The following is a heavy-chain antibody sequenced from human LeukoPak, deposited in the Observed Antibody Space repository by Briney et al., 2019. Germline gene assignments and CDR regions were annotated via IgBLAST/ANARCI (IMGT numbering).Heavy chain of an antibody. CDR2: INNSGST. V-gene: IGHV4-34*01. D-gene: IGHD6-13*01. CDR1: GGSFSGYY. Sequence: SETLSLTCAVYGGSFSGYYWSWIRQPPGKGLEWIGEINNSGSTNYNPSLKSRVTISVDTSKNQFSLKLSSVTAADTAVYYCARNIAAAGRGGFYYYYYMDVWGKGTTVTVSS. CDR3: ARNIAAAGRGGFYYYYYMDV. J-gene: IGHJ6*03.